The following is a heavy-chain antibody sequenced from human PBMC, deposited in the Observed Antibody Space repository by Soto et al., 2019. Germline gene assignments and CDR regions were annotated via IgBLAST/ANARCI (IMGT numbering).Heavy chain of an antibody. J-gene: IGHJ5*02. D-gene: IGHD5-12*01. CDR2: IYYSVST. Sequence: SETLSLTCTVSGGSVSSGSYYWSWILHPPGKGLEWIGYIYYSVSTSYNPSLKSRVTISVDTSKNRFSLQMSSVTAADTAVYYCARGSGYRWLQLVRWFEPWGQGTMVTVSS. CDR1: GGSVSSGSYY. CDR3: ARGSGYRWLQLVRWFEP. V-gene: IGHV4-61*01.